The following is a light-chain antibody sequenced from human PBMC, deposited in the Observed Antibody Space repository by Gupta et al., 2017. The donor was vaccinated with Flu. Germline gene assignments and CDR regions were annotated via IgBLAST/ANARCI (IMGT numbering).Light chain of an antibody. Sequence: RVTITCRANQRIRSISSWLAWYQQKPEKAPKLLISKASSLESGVPSRFSGSGSGTEFTLTISSLQPDDFATYYCQQYKSYSWTFGQGTKVEIK. V-gene: IGKV1-5*03. CDR2: KAS. J-gene: IGKJ1*01. CDR3: QQYKSYSWT. CDR1: QRIRSISSW.